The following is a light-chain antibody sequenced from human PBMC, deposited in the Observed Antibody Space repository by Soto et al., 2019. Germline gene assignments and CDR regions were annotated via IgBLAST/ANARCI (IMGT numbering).Light chain of an antibody. CDR3: NSFTTTNTYV. CDR1: SSDVGGFDN. Sequence: QSALTQPASVSGSPGQSITISCTGASSDVGGFDNVSWYQQHPGKVPRLLIYDVSSRPSGVSDRFSGSKSGNTASLTISGLQAEDEADYYCNSFTTTNTYVFGTGTKGTVL. CDR2: DVS. J-gene: IGLJ1*01. V-gene: IGLV2-14*03.